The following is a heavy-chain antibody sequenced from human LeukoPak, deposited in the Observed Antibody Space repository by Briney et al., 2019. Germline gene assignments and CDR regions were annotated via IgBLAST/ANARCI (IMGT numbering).Heavy chain of an antibody. Sequence: TGGSLRPSCAASGFTFSTYALHWIRQAPGKGLEWVAAITSDGSKKYYADSVKGRFTISRDNSKNTLYLQMNSLRADDTAVYYCARDGKAANFDYWGQGTLVTVSS. J-gene: IGHJ4*02. CDR1: GFTFSTYA. CDR3: ARDGKAANFDY. CDR2: ITSDGSKK. D-gene: IGHD6-13*01. V-gene: IGHV3-30-3*01.